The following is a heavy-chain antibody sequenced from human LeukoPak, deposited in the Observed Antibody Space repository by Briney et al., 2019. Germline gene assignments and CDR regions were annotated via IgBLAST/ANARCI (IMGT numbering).Heavy chain of an antibody. V-gene: IGHV3-30*02. D-gene: IGHD3-3*01. Sequence: GGSLRLSCAASGFTFSSYGMHWVRQAPGKGLEWVAFIRYDGSNKYYADSVKGRFTISRDNSKNTLYLQMNSLRAEDTAVYYCAKRRTTIFGVVADYWGQGTLVTVSS. CDR1: GFTFSSYG. CDR3: AKRRTTIFGVVADY. CDR2: IRYDGSNK. J-gene: IGHJ4*02.